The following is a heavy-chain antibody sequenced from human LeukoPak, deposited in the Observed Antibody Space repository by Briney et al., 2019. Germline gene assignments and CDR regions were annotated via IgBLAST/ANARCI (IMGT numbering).Heavy chain of an antibody. V-gene: IGHV4-39*02. CDR3: ARLGYCSSASCGPLDY. CDR1: GGSISSSGYY. J-gene: IGHJ4*02. D-gene: IGHD2-2*01. Sequence: PSETLSLTCTVSGGSISSSGYYWGWIRQPPGKGLEWIVNIYYSGSTYYNPSLKSRVTISVDTSKNHFSLKLNSVTAADTALYYCARLGYCSSASCGPLDYWSQGTLVTVSS. CDR2: IYYSGST.